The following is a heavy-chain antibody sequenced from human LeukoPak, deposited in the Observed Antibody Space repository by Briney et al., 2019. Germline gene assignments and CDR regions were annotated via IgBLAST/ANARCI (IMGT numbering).Heavy chain of an antibody. Sequence: SETLSLTCTVSGGSISSYYWSWIRQPPGKGLEWIGYIYYSGSTNYNPSLKSRVTISVDTSKNQFSLKLSSVTAADTAVYYCARGPPTYYYDSSGYSSWYFDLWGRGTLVTVSS. V-gene: IGHV4-59*08. CDR1: GGSISSYY. CDR2: IYYSGST. D-gene: IGHD3-22*01. CDR3: ARGPPTYYYDSSGYSSWYFDL. J-gene: IGHJ2*01.